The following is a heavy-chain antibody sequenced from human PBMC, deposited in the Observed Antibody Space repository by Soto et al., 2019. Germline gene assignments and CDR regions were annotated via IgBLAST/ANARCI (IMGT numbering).Heavy chain of an antibody. CDR2: IYYSGST. D-gene: IGHD6-13*01. CDR3: AREGIAAAGPED. J-gene: IGHJ4*02. Sequence: SETLSLTCTVSGGSISSGGYYWSWIRQHPGKGLEWIGYIYYSGSTYYNPSLKSRVTISVDTSKNQFSLKLSSVTAADTAVYYCAREGIAAAGPEDWGQGTLVNVSS. V-gene: IGHV4-31*03. CDR1: GGSISSGGYY.